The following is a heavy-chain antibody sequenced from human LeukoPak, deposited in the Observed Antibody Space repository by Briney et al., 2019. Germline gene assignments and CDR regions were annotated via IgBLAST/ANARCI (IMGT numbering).Heavy chain of an antibody. CDR3: AKEIFSGLLYIDY. CDR2: ITDAVGST. CDR1: GFTFSSPS. J-gene: IGHJ4*02. Sequence: AGGSLRLSCAASGFTFSSPSISWVRQAPGKGLEWVSAITDAVGSTHYADSVKGRFTISSDNSKNTVYLQMNSLRPEDMAVYYCAKEIFSGLLYIDYWGQGTLVTVSS. V-gene: IGHV3-23*01. D-gene: IGHD5-12*01.